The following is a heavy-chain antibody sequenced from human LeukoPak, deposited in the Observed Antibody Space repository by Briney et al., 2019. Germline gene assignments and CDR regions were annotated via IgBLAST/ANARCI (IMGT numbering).Heavy chain of an antibody. D-gene: IGHD3-16*01. Sequence: GGCLRLSCDASGFGLSDYYMSWIPQSPGKGLEWISYITSGGASTNYADSVKGRFTISRDKAKNSVALQLNSLRAEDTAVYYCTRQRRGTYYAFDSWGQGTLVTVSS. CDR2: ITSGGAST. CDR3: TRQRRGTYYAFDS. CDR1: GFGLSDYY. J-gene: IGHJ4*02. V-gene: IGHV3-11*01.